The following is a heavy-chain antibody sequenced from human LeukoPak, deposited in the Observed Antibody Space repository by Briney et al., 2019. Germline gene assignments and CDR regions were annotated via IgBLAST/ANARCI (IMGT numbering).Heavy chain of an antibody. CDR3: ARERFGAYPEH. D-gene: IGHD3-16*01. CDR1: GGSISSYY. CDR2: IYYSGST. V-gene: IGHV4-59*01. Sequence: TSETLSLTCTVSGGSISSYYWSWIRQPPGKGLEWIGYIYYSGSTNYNPSLKSRVTISVDTSKNQFSLKLSSVTAADTAVYYCARERFGAYPEHWGQGTLVTVSS. J-gene: IGHJ1*01.